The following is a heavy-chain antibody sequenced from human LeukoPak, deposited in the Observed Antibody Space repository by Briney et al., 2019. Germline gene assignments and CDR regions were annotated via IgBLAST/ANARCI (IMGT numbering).Heavy chain of an antibody. CDR1: GGSISSSNW. D-gene: IGHD3-22*01. J-gene: IGHJ3*02. V-gene: IGHV4-4*02. CDR2: IYHSGST. Sequence: SETLSLTCAVSGGSISSSNWWSWVRQPPGKGLEWIGYIYHSGSTYYNPSLKSRVTISVDRSKNQFSLKLSSVTAADTAVYYCARSNQNYYDSSGYRTDAFDIWGQGTMVTVSS. CDR3: ARSNQNYYDSSGYRTDAFDI.